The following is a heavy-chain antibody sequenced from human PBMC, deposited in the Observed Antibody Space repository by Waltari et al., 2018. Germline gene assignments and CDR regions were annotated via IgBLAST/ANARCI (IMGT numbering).Heavy chain of an antibody. CDR3: ARARDEETAMVYFDR. D-gene: IGHD5-18*01. CDR2: SYGAGST. Sequence: EVQLVESGGGLVHPGGSLRLSCAASGFTVSRHHMSGGRQAPGKGLEWVSLSYGAGSTYYPDSVRGRFTISRDNSKNTVHLQMNSLRVEDTAIYYCARARDEETAMVYFDRWGQGTLVSVSS. J-gene: IGHJ4*02. CDR1: GFTVSRHH. V-gene: IGHV3-66*02.